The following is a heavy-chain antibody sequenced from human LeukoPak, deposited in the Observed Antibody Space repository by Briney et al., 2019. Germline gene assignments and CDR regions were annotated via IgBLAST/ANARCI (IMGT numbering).Heavy chain of an antibody. J-gene: IGHJ4*02. Sequence: SETLSLTCTVSGGSLDGQYWSWIRQPPGRGLEWIGYIHSNVGTKYNPSLKSGVTMSVDTSKNQFSLKLDSVTDANTPVYYCARHLGGDFVSGTHFVYWGQGTLATLP. CDR2: IHSNVGT. CDR1: GGSLDGQY. CDR3: ARHLGGDFVSGTHFVY. V-gene: IGHV4-59*11. D-gene: IGHD2-21*02.